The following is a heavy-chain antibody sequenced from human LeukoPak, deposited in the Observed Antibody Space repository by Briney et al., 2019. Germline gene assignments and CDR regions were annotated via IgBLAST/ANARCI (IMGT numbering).Heavy chain of an antibody. V-gene: IGHV3-64D*06. CDR2: ITSNGGSA. J-gene: IGHJ4*02. D-gene: IGHD3-9*01. Sequence: GSLRLSCSASGFTFSSYTIHWVRQAPGKGLEFVSAITSNGGSAYYAASVKGRCTISRDNSKNTVYLQMSSLRAEDTAVYYCVIVRGYFDSSGSDYWGQGTLVTVSS. CDR3: VIVRGYFDSSGSDY. CDR1: GFTFSSYT.